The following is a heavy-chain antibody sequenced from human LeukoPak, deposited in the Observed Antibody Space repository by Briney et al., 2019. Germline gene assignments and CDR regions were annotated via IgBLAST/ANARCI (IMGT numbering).Heavy chain of an antibody. D-gene: IGHD6-19*01. Sequence: GGSLRLSCAASGFQFSGYGLHWVRQAPDKGLEWVAFIRYDGSNEYYADSVKGRFTISRDNSKNTLYLQMNSLRAEDTAVYYCARPRTSGWYFYAMDVWGQGATVTVSS. V-gene: IGHV3-30*02. CDR3: ARPRTSGWYFYAMDV. CDR1: GFQFSGYG. CDR2: IRYDGSNE. J-gene: IGHJ6*02.